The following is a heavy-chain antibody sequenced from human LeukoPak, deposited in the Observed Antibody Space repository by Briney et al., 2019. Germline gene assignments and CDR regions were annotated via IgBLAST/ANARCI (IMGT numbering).Heavy chain of an antibody. CDR1: GFTFDDYA. CDR2: ISWNSGSI. V-gene: IGHV3-9*01. CDR3: ARRSITSVSY. D-gene: IGHD3-10*01. J-gene: IGHJ4*02. Sequence: PGGSLRLSCAASGFTFDDYAMHWVRQAPGKGLEWVSGISWNSGSIGYADSVKGRFTISRDNAKNSLYLQMNSLRAEDTAVYYCARRSITSVSYWGQGTLVTVSS.